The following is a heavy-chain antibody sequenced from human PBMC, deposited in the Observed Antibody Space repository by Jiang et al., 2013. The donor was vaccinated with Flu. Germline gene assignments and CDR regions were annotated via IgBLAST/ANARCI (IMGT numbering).Heavy chain of an antibody. CDR3: AREGDYDSSGFGAFDI. CDR1: Y. CDR2: IYYSGST. V-gene: IGHV4-59*12. J-gene: IGHJ3*02. D-gene: IGHD3-22*01. Sequence: YWSWIRQPPGKGLEWIGYIYYSGSTNYNPSLKSRVTISVDTSKNQFSLKLSSVTAADTAVYYCAREGDYDSSGFGAFDIWGQGTMVTVSS.